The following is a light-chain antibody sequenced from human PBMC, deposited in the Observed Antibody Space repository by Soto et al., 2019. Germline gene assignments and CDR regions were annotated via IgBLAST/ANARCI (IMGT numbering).Light chain of an antibody. V-gene: IGKV1-9*01. Sequence: DIQLTQSPSYLSASAGDRATITCRASQGISCYLAWYQQKPGKAPKLLIYAASTWQSGVPSRFSGSGSGTEFTLPISSLQPEDFATYYCQQLNSYPRTFGHGTKVDIK. CDR3: QQLNSYPRT. CDR1: QGISCY. J-gene: IGKJ3*01. CDR2: AAS.